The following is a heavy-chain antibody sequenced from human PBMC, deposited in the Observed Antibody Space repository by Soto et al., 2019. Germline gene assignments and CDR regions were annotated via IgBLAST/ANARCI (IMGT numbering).Heavy chain of an antibody. Sequence: SVKVSCKASGGTFSSYAISWVRQAPGQGLEWMGGIITIFGTANYAQKLQGRVTITADESTSTAYMELSSLRFEDTAVYYCASRDGYNYFAFDIWGQGKMVTVSS. J-gene: IGHJ3*02. D-gene: IGHD5-12*01. CDR2: IITIFGTA. V-gene: IGHV1-69*13. CDR1: GGTFSSYA. CDR3: ASRDGYNYFAFDI.